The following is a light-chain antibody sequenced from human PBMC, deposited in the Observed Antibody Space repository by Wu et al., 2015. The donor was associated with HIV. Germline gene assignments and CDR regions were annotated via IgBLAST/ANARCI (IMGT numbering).Light chain of an antibody. CDR1: QGISSY. V-gene: IGKV1-9*01. CDR3: QRGIT. CDR2: AAF. J-gene: IGKJ5*01. Sequence: IQLTQSPSSLSASVGDRVTITCRASQGISSYLAWYQQKPGKAPKLLISAAFTLQNGVPSRFSGGGSETEFTLTISSLQPEDFATYYCQRGITFGQGTRLEIK.